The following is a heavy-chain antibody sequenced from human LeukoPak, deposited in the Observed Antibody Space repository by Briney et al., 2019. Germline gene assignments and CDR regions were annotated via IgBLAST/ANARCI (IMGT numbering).Heavy chain of an antibody. CDR1: GFTFSTYG. V-gene: IGHV3-48*03. D-gene: IGHD6-13*01. CDR3: ARVVAAAGRTDWFDP. CDR2: ISSSGSTI. Sequence: GGSLRLSCAASGFTFSTYGMNWVRQAPGKGLEWVSYISSSGSTIYYADSVKGRFTISRDNAKNSLYLQMNSLRAEDTAVYYCARVVAAAGRTDWFDPWGQGTLVTVSS. J-gene: IGHJ5*02.